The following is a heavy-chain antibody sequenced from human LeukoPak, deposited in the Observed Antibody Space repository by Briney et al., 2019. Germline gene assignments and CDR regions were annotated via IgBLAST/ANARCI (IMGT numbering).Heavy chain of an antibody. Sequence: GESLKISCKGSRYTFSSYWIGWVRQMPGKGLEWMGIIYPGDSDTRYSPSLQGQVTISVDTSIGTAYLQWSSLKASDTAIYYCARQNDFRLDYWGQGTLVTVSS. D-gene: IGHD3-3*01. V-gene: IGHV5-51*01. CDR3: ARQNDFRLDY. CDR1: RYTFSSYW. J-gene: IGHJ4*02. CDR2: IYPGDSDT.